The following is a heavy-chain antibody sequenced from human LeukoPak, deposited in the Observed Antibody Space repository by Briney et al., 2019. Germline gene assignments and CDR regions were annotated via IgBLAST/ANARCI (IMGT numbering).Heavy chain of an antibody. Sequence: GGSLRLSCAASGFTFSSYGMSWVRQAPGKGLEWVSAISGSGGSTYYADSVKGRFTISRDNAKNSLYLQMNSLRAGDTAVYYCARAPDKYYDSSGTLRRRFYYYMDVWGKGTTVTISS. J-gene: IGHJ6*03. CDR2: ISGSGGST. V-gene: IGHV3-23*01. CDR3: ARAPDKYYDSSGTLRRRFYYYMDV. CDR1: GFTFSSYG. D-gene: IGHD3-22*01.